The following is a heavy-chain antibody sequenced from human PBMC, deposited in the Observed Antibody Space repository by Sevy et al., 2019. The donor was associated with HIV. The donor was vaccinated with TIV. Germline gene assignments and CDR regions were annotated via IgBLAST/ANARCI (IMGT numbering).Heavy chain of an antibody. Sequence: GGSLRLSCAASGFTFSSYGMHWVRQAPGKGLEWVAFIRYDGSNKYYADSVKGGFTISRDNSKNTLYLQMNSLRAEDTAVYYCAKDRKDCSSTSCYINGDDAFDIWGQGTMVTVSS. CDR3: AKDRKDCSSTSCYINGDDAFDI. CDR2: IRYDGSNK. V-gene: IGHV3-30*02. CDR1: GFTFSSYG. J-gene: IGHJ3*02. D-gene: IGHD2-2*02.